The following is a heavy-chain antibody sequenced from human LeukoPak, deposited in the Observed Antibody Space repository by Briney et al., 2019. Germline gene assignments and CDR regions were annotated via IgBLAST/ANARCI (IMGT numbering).Heavy chain of an antibody. CDR3: AKDPAPIGYLAAAGSYYFDY. Sequence: GGSLRLSCAASGLMFNIYAMSWVRQAPGKGLEWVAVISYGGSNKYYADSVKDRFIISRDNSKNTLYLQMNSLRAEDTAVYYCAKDPAPIGYLAAAGSYYFDYWGQGTLVTVSS. D-gene: IGHD6-13*01. CDR2: ISYGGSNK. CDR1: GLMFNIYA. J-gene: IGHJ4*02. V-gene: IGHV3-30*18.